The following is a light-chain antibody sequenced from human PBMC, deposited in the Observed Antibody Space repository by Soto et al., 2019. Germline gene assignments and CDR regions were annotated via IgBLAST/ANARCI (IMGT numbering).Light chain of an antibody. CDR3: QQYENWPRT. J-gene: IGKJ1*01. CDR2: GAS. CDR1: QSLRDN. V-gene: IGKV3-15*01. Sequence: ETVLTQSPTTLSLSPGEGSTLSCRASQSLRDNLAWYQQKPGQAPRLLIHGASTRATGVPYRFGGSGSRTEFNLTISSVQSEDFAIYYCQQYENWPRTLGQGTKVDIK.